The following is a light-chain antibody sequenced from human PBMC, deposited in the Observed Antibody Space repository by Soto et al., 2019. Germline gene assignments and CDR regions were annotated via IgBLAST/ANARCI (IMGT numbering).Light chain of an antibody. Sequence: QSVLTQPASVSGSPGQSITISCTGTSSDVDGYDYVSWYQQHPGKAPKLMIYDVSNRPSGVSNRFSGSKSGNTASLTISGLQAEDEADYFCSSYTISSPYVFGTGTKLTVL. CDR3: SSYTISSPYV. V-gene: IGLV2-14*01. CDR1: SSDVDGYDY. CDR2: DVS. J-gene: IGLJ1*01.